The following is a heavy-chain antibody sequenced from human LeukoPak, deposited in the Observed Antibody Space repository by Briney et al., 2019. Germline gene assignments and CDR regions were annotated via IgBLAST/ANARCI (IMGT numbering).Heavy chain of an antibody. Sequence: EASVKVSCKASRYTFTSYDINWVRQATGQGLEWMGWMNPNSGNTGYAQKFQGRVTMTRNTSISTAYMELSSLRSEDTAVYYCARKNCGSNRWFDPWGQGTLVTVSS. V-gene: IGHV1-8*01. D-gene: IGHD3-10*01. CDR2: MNPNSGNT. CDR1: RYTFTSYD. J-gene: IGHJ5*02. CDR3: ARKNCGSNRWFDP.